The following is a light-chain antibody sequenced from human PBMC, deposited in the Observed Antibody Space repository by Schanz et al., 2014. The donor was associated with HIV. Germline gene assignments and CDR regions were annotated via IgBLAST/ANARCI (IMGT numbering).Light chain of an antibody. Sequence: QSALTQPASVSGSPGQSITISCTGTSSDVGGYNLVSWDQQYPGKAPKLMIYEISKWPSGVSNRFSGSKSGNTASLTIPGLQAEDEADYYCCSYARTSILGQVIFGGGTKLTVL. V-gene: IGLV2-23*02. CDR1: SSDVGGYNL. CDR2: EIS. J-gene: IGLJ2*01. CDR3: CSYARTSILGQVI.